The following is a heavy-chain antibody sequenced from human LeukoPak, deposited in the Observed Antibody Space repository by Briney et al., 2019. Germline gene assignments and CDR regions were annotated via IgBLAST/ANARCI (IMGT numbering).Heavy chain of an antibody. CDR1: GFTFDDCA. D-gene: IGHD3-22*01. CDR2: ISWNSGSI. CDR3: AKDPDSSGYSPGDY. J-gene: IGHJ4*02. Sequence: GGSLRLSCAASGFTFDDCAMHWVRQAPGKGLEWVSGISWNSGSIGYADSVKGRFTISRDNAKNSLYLQMNSLRAEDTALYYCAKDPDSSGYSPGDYWGQGTLVTVSS. V-gene: IGHV3-9*01.